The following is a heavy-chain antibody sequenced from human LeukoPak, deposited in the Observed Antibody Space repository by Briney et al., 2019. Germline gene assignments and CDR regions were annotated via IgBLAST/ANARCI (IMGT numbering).Heavy chain of an antibody. D-gene: IGHD1-1*01. CDR2: IKQDGSDQ. CDR3: ARLTGTTGFDF. Sequence: GGSLRLSCAASGFPFSSYWMSWVRQAPGKGLEWVANIKQDGSDQYYVDSVKGRFTISRDNAKNSLYLQMNSLRADDTAAYYCARLTGTTGFDFWGQGTLVTVSS. J-gene: IGHJ4*02. V-gene: IGHV3-7*01. CDR1: GFPFSSYW.